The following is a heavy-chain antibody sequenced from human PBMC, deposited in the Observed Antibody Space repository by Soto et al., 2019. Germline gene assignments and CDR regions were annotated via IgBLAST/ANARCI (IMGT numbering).Heavy chain of an antibody. CDR2: INPNSGGT. Sequence: QVQLVQSGAEVKKPGASVKVSCKASGYTFTGYYMHWVRQAPGQGLEWMGWINPNSGGTNYALKFQGWVTMTRDTSISTAYMELSRLRSDDTAVYYCARWQDGKRLGYYYYGMDVWGQGTTVTVSS. CDR3: ARWQDGKRLGYYYYGMDV. J-gene: IGHJ6*02. CDR1: GYTFTGYY. V-gene: IGHV1-2*04. D-gene: IGHD2-15*01.